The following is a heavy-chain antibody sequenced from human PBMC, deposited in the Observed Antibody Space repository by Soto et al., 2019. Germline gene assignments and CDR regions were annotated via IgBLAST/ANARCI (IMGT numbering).Heavy chain of an antibody. Sequence: QVKLVESGGGVVQPGRSLRLSCAASGFTFSSYAMHWVRQAPGKGLEWVAVISYDGSNKYYADSVKGRFTISRDNSKNTLYLQMNSLRAEDTAVYYCARGEGFGAPFDYWGQGTLVTVSS. CDR1: GFTFSSYA. CDR3: ARGEGFGAPFDY. D-gene: IGHD3-10*01. J-gene: IGHJ4*02. V-gene: IGHV3-30-3*01. CDR2: ISYDGSNK.